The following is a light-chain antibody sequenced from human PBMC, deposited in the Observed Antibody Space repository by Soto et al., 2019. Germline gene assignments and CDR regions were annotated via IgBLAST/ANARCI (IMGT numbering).Light chain of an antibody. J-gene: IGLJ1*01. Sequence: QPVLTQSPSASASLGASVKLTCTLSSGHSSYAIAWHQQQPEKGPRYLMKLNSDGSHSKGDGIPDRFSGSSSGAERYLTISSHQSEDEADYSCQTWGTGIRVFGTGTKLTVL. CDR1: SGHSSYA. CDR2: LNSDGSH. CDR3: QTWGTGIRV. V-gene: IGLV4-69*02.